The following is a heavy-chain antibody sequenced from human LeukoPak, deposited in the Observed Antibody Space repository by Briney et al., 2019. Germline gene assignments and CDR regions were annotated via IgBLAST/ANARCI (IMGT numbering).Heavy chain of an antibody. CDR3: TTRRQDGW. CDR2: IKSKIDGGTI. V-gene: IGHV3-15*01. Sequence: KSGGSLRLSCVASGFTFSDAWMSWVRQAPGKGLEWVGRIKSKIDGGTIDYAAPVKGRFTISRDDSRNTLYLQMNSLKIEDTAVYYCTTRRQDGWWGQGTLVTVSS. J-gene: IGHJ4*02. D-gene: IGHD2-15*01. CDR1: GFTFSDAW.